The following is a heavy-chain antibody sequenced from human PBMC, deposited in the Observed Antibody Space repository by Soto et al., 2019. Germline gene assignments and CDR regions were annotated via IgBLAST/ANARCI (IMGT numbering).Heavy chain of an antibody. CDR3: ARRGVLPDY. D-gene: IGHD3-10*01. CDR2: ISADNGIT. V-gene: IGHV1-18*01. Sequence: QVQLVQSGAEVKKPGASVKVSCKASGYTFTNYGISWVRQAPGQGLEWMGWISADNGITNYAQKIQGRVTMTTDTSTSTADMELRSLGSDATAVYYCARRGVLPDYWGQGTLVTVSS. CDR1: GYTFTNYG. J-gene: IGHJ4*02.